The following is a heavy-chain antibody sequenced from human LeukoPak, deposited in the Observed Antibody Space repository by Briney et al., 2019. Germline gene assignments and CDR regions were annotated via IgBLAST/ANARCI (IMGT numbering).Heavy chain of an antibody. Sequence: GGSLRLSCAASGFTFSSYSMNWVRQAPGKGLEWVSSISSSSSYIYYADSVKGRFTISRDNAKNSLYLQMNSLRAEDTAVYYCARADYGSGNCDYWGQGTLVTVSS. CDR2: ISSSSSYI. J-gene: IGHJ4*02. CDR3: ARADYGSGNCDY. V-gene: IGHV3-21*01. CDR1: GFTFSSYS. D-gene: IGHD3-10*01.